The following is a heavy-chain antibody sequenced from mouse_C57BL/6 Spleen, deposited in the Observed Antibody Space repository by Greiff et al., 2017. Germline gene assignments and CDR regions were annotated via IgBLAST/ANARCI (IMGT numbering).Heavy chain of an antibody. J-gene: IGHJ1*03. CDR1: GYTFTSYW. D-gene: IGHD1-1*01. Sequence: QVQLQQSGAELAKPGASVKLSCKASGYTFTSYWMHWVKQRPGQGLEWIGYINPSSGYTKYNQKFKDKATLTADKSSSTAYMQLSSLTYEDSAVYYCAKFYGSSYWYFDVWGTGTTVTVSS. CDR3: AKFYGSSYWYFDV. CDR2: INPSSGYT. V-gene: IGHV1-7*01.